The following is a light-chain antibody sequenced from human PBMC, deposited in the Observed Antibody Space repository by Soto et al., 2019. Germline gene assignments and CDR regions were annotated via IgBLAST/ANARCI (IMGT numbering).Light chain of an antibody. Sequence: EIVLTQSPGTLSLSPGERATLSCRASQSVTSSYLAWYQQNPGQAPRLLSSGASSRATGIPDRFSGSGSGTDFTLTISRLEPEDFAVYYCQQYGDSPQTFGQGTRLEIK. CDR1: QSVTSSY. CDR2: GAS. CDR3: QQYGDSPQT. J-gene: IGKJ5*01. V-gene: IGKV3-20*01.